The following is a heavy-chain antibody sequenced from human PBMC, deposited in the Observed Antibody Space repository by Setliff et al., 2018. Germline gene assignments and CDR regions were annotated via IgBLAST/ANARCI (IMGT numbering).Heavy chain of an antibody. CDR3: ARSINGYQQRFDF. D-gene: IGHD2-2*01. Sequence: GGSLSLSCAASGFTSRSYEMNWVRQTPGKGLEWVSYISSVGRTIYYTDSVKGRFTISRDNAKNTLFLEMNSLGAEDTAVYYCARSINGYQQRFDFWGQGALVTVSS. CDR1: GFTSRSYE. J-gene: IGHJ4*02. V-gene: IGHV3-48*03. CDR2: ISSVGRTI.